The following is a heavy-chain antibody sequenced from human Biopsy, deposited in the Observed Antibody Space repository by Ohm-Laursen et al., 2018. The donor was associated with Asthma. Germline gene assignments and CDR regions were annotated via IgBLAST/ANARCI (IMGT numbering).Heavy chain of an antibody. CDR3: ATDLWNPQKDYDY. V-gene: IGHV1-24*01. Sequence: ASVKVSCKVSGDIFFVISIHFVFHSLVLWLFLMGCFDIEDGEASYAQKFKGRVTLTEDPSTDTVYMEVSSLRSDDTAVYYCATDLWNPQKDYDYWGQGTLVTVSS. CDR1: GDIFFVIS. J-gene: IGHJ4*02. D-gene: IGHD1-1*01. CDR2: FDIEDGEA.